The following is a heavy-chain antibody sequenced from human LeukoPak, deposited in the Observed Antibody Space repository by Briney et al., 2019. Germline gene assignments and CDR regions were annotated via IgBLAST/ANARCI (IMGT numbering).Heavy chain of an antibody. CDR1: GASISSSIHY. V-gene: IGHV4-39*02. CDR3: AGVTTGSTTLDS. CDR2: VYYSGGT. D-gene: IGHD1-1*01. J-gene: IGHJ5*01. Sequence: PSETLSLTCAVSGASISSSIHYWGWVRQPPGKGLEWIGSVYYSGGTYYNPSLESRLTISVDTSNNRFSLKLKSVTAADTAVFYCAGVTTGSTTLDSWGQGILVTVSS.